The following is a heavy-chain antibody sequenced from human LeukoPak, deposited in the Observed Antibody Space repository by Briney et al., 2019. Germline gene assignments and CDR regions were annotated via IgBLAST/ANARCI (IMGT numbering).Heavy chain of an antibody. Sequence: GGSLRLSCAASGFTVFSNYMSWVRQAPGKGLEWVSVIYSDGTTYYADSVQGQFTISRDNSKNTVYLQMKSLRAEDTAVYFCARERSYYYYYMDVWGKGTTVTVSS. CDR2: IYSDGTT. CDR3: ARERSYYYYYMDV. V-gene: IGHV3-53*01. D-gene: IGHD3-10*01. J-gene: IGHJ6*03. CDR1: GFTVFSNY.